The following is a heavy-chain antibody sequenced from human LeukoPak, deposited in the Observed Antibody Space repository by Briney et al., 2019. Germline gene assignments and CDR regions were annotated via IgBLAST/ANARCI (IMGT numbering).Heavy chain of an antibody. CDR3: AKDLYREWLGLYFDY. CDR1: GFTFSSYA. J-gene: IGHJ4*02. V-gene: IGHV3-23*01. CDR2: ISGSGGST. D-gene: IGHD6-19*01. Sequence: GGSLRLSCAASGFTFSSYAMSWVRQAPGKGLEWVSAISGSGGSTYYADSVKGRFTISRDNSKNTLYLQMNSLRAEDTAAYYCAKDLYREWLGLYFDYWGQGTLVTVSS.